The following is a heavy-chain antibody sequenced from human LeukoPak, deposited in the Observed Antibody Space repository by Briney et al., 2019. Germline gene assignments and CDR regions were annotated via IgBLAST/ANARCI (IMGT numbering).Heavy chain of an antibody. CDR3: ARARLRYFDFYYGMDV. V-gene: IGHV1-46*01. D-gene: IGHD3-9*01. CDR2: INPSGGSR. Sequence: ASVKVSCKASGYTFTSYYMHWVRQAPGKGPEWMGIINPSGGSRSYAQKFQGRVTMTRDTSTSTVYMELSSLRSEDTAVYYCARARLRYFDFYYGMDVWGQGTTVTVSS. CDR1: GYTFTSYY. J-gene: IGHJ6*02.